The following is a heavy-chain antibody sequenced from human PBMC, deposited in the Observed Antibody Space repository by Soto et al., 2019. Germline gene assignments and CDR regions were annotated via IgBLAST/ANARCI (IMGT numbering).Heavy chain of an antibody. CDR3: ARHPGDFWSGPAFDY. CDR2: IIPIFGTA. D-gene: IGHD3-3*01. CDR1: GGTFSSYA. V-gene: IGHV1-69*13. Sequence: SVKVSCKASGGTFSSYAISWVRQAPGQGLEWMGGIIPIFGTANYAQKFQGRVTITADESTSTAYMELSSLRSEGTAVYYCARHPGDFWSGPAFDYWGQGTLVTVSS. J-gene: IGHJ4*02.